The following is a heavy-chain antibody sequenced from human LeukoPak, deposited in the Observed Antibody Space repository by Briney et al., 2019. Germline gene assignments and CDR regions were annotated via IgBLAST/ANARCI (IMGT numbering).Heavy chain of an antibody. D-gene: IGHD2-15*01. J-gene: IGHJ4*02. V-gene: IGHV1-2*02. Sequence: ASVKVSCKASGYTFTSYGISWVRQAPGQGLEWMGWINPNSGGTNYAQKFQGRVTMTRDTSISTAYMELSRLRSDDTAVYYCARVGHCSGGSCYGGYFDYWGQGTLVTVSS. CDR1: GYTFTSYG. CDR2: INPNSGGT. CDR3: ARVGHCSGGSCYGGYFDY.